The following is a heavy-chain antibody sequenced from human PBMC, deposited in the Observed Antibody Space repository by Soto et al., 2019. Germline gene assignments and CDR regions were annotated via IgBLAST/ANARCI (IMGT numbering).Heavy chain of an antibody. D-gene: IGHD5-12*01. V-gene: IGHV3-7*01. J-gene: IGHJ4*02. CDR1: GFTFSNYW. CDR2: IKQDGTEK. CDR3: ASVAI. Sequence: EVQLVESGGGLVQPGGSLRLSCAASGFTFSNYWMSWVRQAPGKGLEWVANIKQDGTEKNYVDSVRGRFTISRDNAKNSLDLQMNSLTAECTAVYYCASVAIWGQGTLVTVSS.